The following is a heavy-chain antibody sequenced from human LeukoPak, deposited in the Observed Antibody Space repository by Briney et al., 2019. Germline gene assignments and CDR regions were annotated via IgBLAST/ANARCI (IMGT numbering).Heavy chain of an antibody. J-gene: IGHJ4*02. CDR3: ARRIAVAGLDY. CDR2: IKQDGSEK. Sequence: ANIKQDGSEKYYVDSVKGRFTISRDNAKNSLYLQMNSLRAEDTAEYYCARRIAVAGLDYWGQGTLVTVSS. D-gene: IGHD6-19*01. V-gene: IGHV3-7*01.